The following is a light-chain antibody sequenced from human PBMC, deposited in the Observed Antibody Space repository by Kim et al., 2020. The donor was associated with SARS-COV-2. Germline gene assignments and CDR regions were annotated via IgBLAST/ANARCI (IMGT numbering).Light chain of an antibody. V-gene: IGKV3-15*01. CDR3: QQYLKWPLA. CDR2: GAF. CDR1: QTVSRN. Sequence: SPGDTAPLACRASQTVSRNLAWYQQKPGQAPRLLNYGAFTRATGVPARFSGSGSETEFTLTVSSLQSEDFAVYFCQQYLKWPLAFGGGTKVDIK. J-gene: IGKJ4*01.